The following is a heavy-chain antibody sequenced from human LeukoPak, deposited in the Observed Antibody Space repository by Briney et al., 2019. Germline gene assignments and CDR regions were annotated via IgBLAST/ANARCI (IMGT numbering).Heavy chain of an antibody. J-gene: IGHJ5*02. D-gene: IGHD5-24*01. CDR3: ARARDGHINNWFDP. CDR2: IYYSGST. Sequence: MPSETLSLTCTVSGGSISSSYWSWIRQPPGKGLEWIGYIYYSGSTNYNPSLKSRVTISVDTSKNQFSLKMSSVTAADTAVYYCARARDGHINNWFDPWGQGTLVTVSS. CDR1: GGSISSSY. V-gene: IGHV4-59*01.